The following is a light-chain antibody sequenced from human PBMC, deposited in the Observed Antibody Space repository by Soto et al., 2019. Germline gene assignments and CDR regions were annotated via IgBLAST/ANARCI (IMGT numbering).Light chain of an antibody. J-gene: IGKJ1*01. Sequence: AIRITQSPSSLSSCIVDTVSITCRASQSISSYLAWYQQRPGKAPKLLIYAASTLQSGVPSRFSGSGSGTDFTLTISSLQSEDFATYYCQQYYSYPRTFGQGTKVDI. CDR2: AAS. CDR3: QQYYSYPRT. CDR1: QSISSY. V-gene: IGKV1-8*01.